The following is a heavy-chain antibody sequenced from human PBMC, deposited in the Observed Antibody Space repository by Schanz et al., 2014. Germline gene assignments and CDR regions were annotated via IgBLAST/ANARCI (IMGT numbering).Heavy chain of an antibody. D-gene: IGHD2-2*01. CDR1: GGTFSSNG. CDR2: VTPIRGKA. Sequence: QVQLVQSGAEVKKPGSSVKVSCKASGGTFSSNGISWVRQAPGQGLEWMGRVTPIRGKAQYAQKSQARVRITADMSTSTAYMELSRLRSEDPAVYYCERGYCSSISCYLDFFDYWGQGTLVIVSS. CDR3: ERGYCSSISCYLDFFDY. J-gene: IGHJ4*02. V-gene: IGHV1-69*09.